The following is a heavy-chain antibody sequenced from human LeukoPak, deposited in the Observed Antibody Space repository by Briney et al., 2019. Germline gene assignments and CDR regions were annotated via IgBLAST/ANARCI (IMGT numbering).Heavy chain of an antibody. Sequence: SETLSLTCTVSGGSISSYYRSWIRQPPGKGLEWIGYIYYSGSTNYNPSLKSRVTISVDTSKNQFSLKLSSVTAADTAVYYCASLPYYYDSSGSFAAFDIWGQGTMVTVSS. V-gene: IGHV4-59*01. CDR1: GGSISSYY. CDR2: IYYSGST. J-gene: IGHJ3*02. CDR3: ASLPYYYDSSGSFAAFDI. D-gene: IGHD3-22*01.